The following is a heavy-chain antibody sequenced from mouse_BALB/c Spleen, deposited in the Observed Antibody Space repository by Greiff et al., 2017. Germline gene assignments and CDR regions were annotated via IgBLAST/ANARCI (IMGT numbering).Heavy chain of an antibody. Sequence: EVQLQQSGPELVKPGASVKISCKASGYSFTGYFMNWVMQSHGKSLEWIGRINPYNGDTFYNQKFKGKATLTVDKSSSTAHMELRSLASEDSAVYYCARGGSGNAYYFDYWGQGTTLTVSS. CDR3: ARGGSGNAYYFDY. CDR1: GYSFTGYF. J-gene: IGHJ2*01. V-gene: IGHV1-20*02. CDR2: INPYNGDT. D-gene: IGHD1-3*01.